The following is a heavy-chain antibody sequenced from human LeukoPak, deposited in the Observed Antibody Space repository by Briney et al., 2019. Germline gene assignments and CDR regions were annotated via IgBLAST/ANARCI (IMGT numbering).Heavy chain of an antibody. D-gene: IGHD3/OR15-3a*01. CDR2: IIPVFRTA. V-gene: IGHV1-69*06. CDR1: GDTFRRYS. J-gene: IGHJ6*03. CDR3: ATWTGHYYYYMDV. Sequence: GASVKVSCKASGDTFRRYSISWVRQAPGQGLEWLGGIIPVFRTANYAQKFQGRVTITADKSTTTAYMELRSLRSEDTAVYYCATWTGHYYYYMDVWGKGTTVTVSS.